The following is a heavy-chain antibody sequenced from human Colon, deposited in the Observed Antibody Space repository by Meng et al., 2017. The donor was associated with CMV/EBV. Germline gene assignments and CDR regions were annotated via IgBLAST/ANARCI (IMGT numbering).Heavy chain of an antibody. CDR1: GFTFSSYA. CDR3: ARDGHYDFWSGYYQGRYYFDY. CDR2: ISYDGSNK. D-gene: IGHD3-3*01. J-gene: IGHJ4*02. Sequence: GGPLRLSCAASGFTFSSYAMHWVRQAPGTGLEWVAVISYDGSNKYYADSVKGRFTISRDNSKNTLYLQMNSLRAEDTAVYYCARDGHYDFWSGYYQGRYYFDYWGQGTLVTVSS. V-gene: IGHV3-30-3*01.